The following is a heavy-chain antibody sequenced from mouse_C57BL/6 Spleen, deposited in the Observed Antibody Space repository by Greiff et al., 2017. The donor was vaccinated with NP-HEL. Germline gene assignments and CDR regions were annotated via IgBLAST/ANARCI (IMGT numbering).Heavy chain of an antibody. CDR3: AREDTTRFAY. Sequence: QVQLQQSGPELVKPGASVKISCKASGYAFSSSWMNWVKQRPGKGLEWIGRIYPGDGDTNYNGKFKGKATLTADKSSSTAYMQLSSLTSEDSAVYFCAREDTTRFAYWGQGTLVTVSA. J-gene: IGHJ3*01. V-gene: IGHV1-82*01. CDR1: GYAFSSSW. CDR2: IYPGDGDT. D-gene: IGHD1-1*01.